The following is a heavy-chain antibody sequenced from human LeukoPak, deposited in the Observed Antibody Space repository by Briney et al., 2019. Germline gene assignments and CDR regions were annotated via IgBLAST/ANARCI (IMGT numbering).Heavy chain of an antibody. J-gene: IGHJ6*02. CDR2: INPSGGST. CDR1: RYTFTSYY. V-gene: IGHV1-46*01. D-gene: IGHD5-12*01. Sequence: ASVKVSCKASRYTFTSYYMHWVRQAPGQGLEGMGIINPSGGSTSYAQKFQGRVTMTRDTSTSTVYMELSSLRSEDTAVYYCARDLRGYSYYYGMDVWGQGTTVTVSS. CDR3: ARDLRGYSYYYGMDV.